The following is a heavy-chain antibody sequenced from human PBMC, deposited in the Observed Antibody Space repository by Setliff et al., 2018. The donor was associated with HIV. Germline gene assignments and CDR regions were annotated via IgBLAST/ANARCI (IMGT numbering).Heavy chain of an antibody. CDR2: IGPYNGRT. Sequence: ASVKVSCKTSGYMLIAYGMSWVRRAPGQGLEWMGWIGPYNGRTEYAQEFQGRVSLTIDTSASTAYMELRSLRSDDTAVYYCARSASNYLHAMDVWGQGTTVTVSS. J-gene: IGHJ6*02. V-gene: IGHV1-18*01. D-gene: IGHD1-7*01. CDR3: ARSASNYLHAMDV. CDR1: GYMLIAYG.